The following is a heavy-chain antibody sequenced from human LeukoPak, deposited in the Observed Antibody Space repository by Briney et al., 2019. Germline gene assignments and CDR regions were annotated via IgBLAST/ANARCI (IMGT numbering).Heavy chain of an antibody. V-gene: IGHV3-23*01. CDR2: ISGSGGYT. CDR1: GFTFGSYA. D-gene: IGHD3-22*01. Sequence: GGSLRLSCAASGFTFGSYAMSWVRQAPGKGLEWVSTISGSGGYTYYADSVKGRFTISRDSSKNTLYLQMNSLRAEDTAVYCCAKCGYNYDSSGLSNYMDVWGKGTTVTVSS. CDR3: AKCGYNYDSSGLSNYMDV. J-gene: IGHJ6*03.